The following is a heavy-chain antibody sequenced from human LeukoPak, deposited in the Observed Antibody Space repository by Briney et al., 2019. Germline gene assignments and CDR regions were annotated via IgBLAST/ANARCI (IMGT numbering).Heavy chain of an antibody. J-gene: IGHJ6*03. CDR2: INPSGGST. V-gene: IGHV1-46*01. Sequence: ASVKVSCKASGYTFTSYYMHWVRQAPGQGLEWMGIINPSGGSTSYAQKFQGRVTMTRDMSTSTVYMELSSLRSEDTAVYYCASGLRSSSQNYYYYMDVWGKGTTVTVSS. CDR3: ASGLRSSSQNYYYYMDV. D-gene: IGHD6-6*01. CDR1: GYTFTSYY.